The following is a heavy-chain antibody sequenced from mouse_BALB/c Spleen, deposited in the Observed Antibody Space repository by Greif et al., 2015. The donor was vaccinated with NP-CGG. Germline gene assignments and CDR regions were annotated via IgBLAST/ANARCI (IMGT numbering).Heavy chain of an antibody. V-gene: IGHV1-7*01. CDR3: ARRDGNYYFDY. Sequence: VQGVESGAELAKPGASVKMSCKASGYTFTSYWMHWVKQRPGQGLEWIGYINPSTGYTEYNQKFKDKATLTADKSSSTAYMQLSSLTSEDSAVYYCARRDGNYYFDYWGQGTTLTVSS. D-gene: IGHD2-1*01. J-gene: IGHJ2*01. CDR2: INPSTGYT. CDR1: GYTFTSYW.